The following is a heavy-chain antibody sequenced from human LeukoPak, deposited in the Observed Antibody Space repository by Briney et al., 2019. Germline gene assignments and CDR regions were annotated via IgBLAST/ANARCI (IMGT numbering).Heavy chain of an antibody. CDR1: GFTFSSYS. V-gene: IGHV3-21*04. CDR2: ISSSSSYI. CDR3: AKDLHYYVAMDV. D-gene: IGHD3-10*02. J-gene: IGHJ6*02. Sequence: GGSLRLSCAASGFTFSSYSMNWVRQAPGKGLEWVSSISSSSSYIYYADSVKGRFTISRDNAKNSLYLQMNSLRAEDTALYYCAKDLHYYVAMDVWGQGTAVTISS.